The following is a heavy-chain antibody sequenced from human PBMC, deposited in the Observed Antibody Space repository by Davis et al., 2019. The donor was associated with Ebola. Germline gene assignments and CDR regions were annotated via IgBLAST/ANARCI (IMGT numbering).Heavy chain of an antibody. Sequence: GESLKISCAASGFTFSSYAMSWVRQAPGKGLEWVSAISGSGGSTYYADSVKGRFTISRDNSKNTLYLQMNSLRAEGTVIYYCAKDKNYDFWSGYPHDAFDIWGQGTMVTVSS. V-gene: IGHV3-23*01. CDR2: ISGSGGST. CDR3: AKDKNYDFWSGYPHDAFDI. CDR1: GFTFSSYA. D-gene: IGHD3-3*01. J-gene: IGHJ3*02.